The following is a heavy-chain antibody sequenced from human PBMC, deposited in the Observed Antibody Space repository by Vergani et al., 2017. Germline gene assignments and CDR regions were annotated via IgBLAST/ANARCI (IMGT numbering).Heavy chain of an antibody. Sequence: EMQLLESGGDLVQPGGSLRLSCAASGFTFSSYAMSWVRQAPGKGLEWVSAISGSGGSTYYADSVKGRFTISRDNSKNTLYLQMNSLRAEDTAVYYCAHPGATSGYHYWGQGTLVTVSS. V-gene: IGHV3-23*01. J-gene: IGHJ4*02. D-gene: IGHD1-26*01. CDR1: GFTFSSYA. CDR2: ISGSGGST. CDR3: AHPGATSGYHY.